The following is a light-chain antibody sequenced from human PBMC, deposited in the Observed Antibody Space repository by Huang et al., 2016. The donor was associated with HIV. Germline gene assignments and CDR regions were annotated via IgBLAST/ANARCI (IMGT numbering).Light chain of an antibody. CDR3: QQYNKWPPEYT. CDR1: QSVNTN. CDR2: AAS. Sequence: VMMSQSPATLAASPGERVTLSCVASQSVNTNLAWYQQKPGQPPRLLIYAASTRATGVPARFAVSGSGTEFTLTIDSLQSDDFAVYYCQQYNKWPPEYTFGQGTRLEIK. V-gene: IGKV3-15*01. J-gene: IGKJ2*01.